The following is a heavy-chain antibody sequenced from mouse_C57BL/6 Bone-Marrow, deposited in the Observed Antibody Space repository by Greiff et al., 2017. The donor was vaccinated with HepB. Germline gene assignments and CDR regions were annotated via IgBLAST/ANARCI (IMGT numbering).Heavy chain of an antibody. D-gene: IGHD1-1*01. Sequence: VQLQQSGPELVKPGASVKISCKASGYAFSSSWMNWVKQRPGKGLEWIGRIYPGDGDTNYNGKFTGKATLTADKSSSTAYMQLSSLTSEDSAVYFCARFITTVPHWYFDVWGTGTTVTVSS. V-gene: IGHV1-82*01. CDR2: IYPGDGDT. CDR3: ARFITTVPHWYFDV. J-gene: IGHJ1*03. CDR1: GYAFSSSW.